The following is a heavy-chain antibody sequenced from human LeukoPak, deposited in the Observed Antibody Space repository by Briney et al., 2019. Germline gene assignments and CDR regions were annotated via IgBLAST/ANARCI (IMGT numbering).Heavy chain of an antibody. CDR3: ARELAGHYYGSGSSFDY. Sequence: GGSLRLSCAASGFTFSTYWMSWVRQAPGKGLEWVANTREDGSEKYYVDSVRGRFTISRDNAKNSLYLQMNSLRAEDTAVYYCARELAGHYYGSGSSFDYWGQGTLVTVSS. D-gene: IGHD3-10*01. V-gene: IGHV3-7*01. CDR2: TREDGSEK. CDR1: GFTFSTYW. J-gene: IGHJ4*02.